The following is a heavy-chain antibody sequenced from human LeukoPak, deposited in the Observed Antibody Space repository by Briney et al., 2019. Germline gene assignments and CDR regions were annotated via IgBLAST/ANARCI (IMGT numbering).Heavy chain of an antibody. Sequence: PRASVKVSCKASGGTFSSYAINWVRQAPGRGLEWMGWISAYSGNTNYAQKFQGRVTMTTDTSTSTAYMELRSLRSDDTAVYYCARAAFGVANYYYGMDVWGQGTTVTVSS. CDR2: ISAYSGNT. CDR1: GGTFSSYA. J-gene: IGHJ6*02. CDR3: ARAAFGVANYYYGMDV. D-gene: IGHD3-3*01. V-gene: IGHV1-18*01.